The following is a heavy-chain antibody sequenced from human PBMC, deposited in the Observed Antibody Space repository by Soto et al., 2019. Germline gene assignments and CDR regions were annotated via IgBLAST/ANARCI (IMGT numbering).Heavy chain of an antibody. Sequence: QITLKESGPTLVKPTQTLTLTCTFSGFSLNTGGVGVAWIRQSPGKALEWLALIYWDDDKRYSASLQSRLTITKDTSKNQVILTMTNMVTVDTATYFCARAQWFGDPFDYWGQGTLVNVSS. J-gene: IGHJ4*02. CDR3: ARAQWFGDPFDY. D-gene: IGHD3-10*01. V-gene: IGHV2-5*02. CDR2: IYWDDDK. CDR1: GFSLNTGGVG.